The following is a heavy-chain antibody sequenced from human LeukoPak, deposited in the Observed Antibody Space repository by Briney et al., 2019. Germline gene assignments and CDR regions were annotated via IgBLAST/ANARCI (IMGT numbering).Heavy chain of an antibody. D-gene: IGHD6-13*01. Sequence: PSETLSLTCTVSGGSISGYYWSWIRQPPGKGLEWIGEINHSGSTNYNPSLKSRVTISVDTSKNQFSLKLSSVTAADTAVYYCARGQPPSAAAGAYYFDYWGQGTLVTVSS. CDR2: INHSGST. CDR1: GGSISGYY. CDR3: ARGQPPSAAAGAYYFDY. V-gene: IGHV4-34*01. J-gene: IGHJ4*02.